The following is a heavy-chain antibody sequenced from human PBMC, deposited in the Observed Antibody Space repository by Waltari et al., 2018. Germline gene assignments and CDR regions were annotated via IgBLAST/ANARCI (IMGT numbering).Heavy chain of an antibody. J-gene: IGHJ1*01. CDR2: VFHSGTT. CDR3: ASHERVVPVFIES. D-gene: IGHD3-22*01. CDR1: GVSATTPLLS. V-gene: IGHV4-39*01. Sequence: KESGPRLVKPSETLSLNCTASGVSATTPLLSWPWIRPSPGKGPEWIASVFHSGTTYYNPSLRGRVSMSVDSARGQFSLKLYPVTAADTAVYFCASHERVVPVFIESWGQGILVTVSS.